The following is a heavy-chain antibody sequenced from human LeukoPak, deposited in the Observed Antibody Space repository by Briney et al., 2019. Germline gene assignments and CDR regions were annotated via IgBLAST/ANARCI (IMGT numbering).Heavy chain of an antibody. CDR2: INHSGST. Sequence: SETLSLTCAVYGGSFSGYYWSWIRQPPGKGLEWIGEINHSGSTNYNPSLKSRVTISVDTSKNQFSLKLSSVTAADTAVYYCARGGYYDILTGYTFDYWGQGTLVTVSS. D-gene: IGHD3-9*01. V-gene: IGHV4-34*01. J-gene: IGHJ4*02. CDR3: ARGGYYDILTGYTFDY. CDR1: GGSFSGYY.